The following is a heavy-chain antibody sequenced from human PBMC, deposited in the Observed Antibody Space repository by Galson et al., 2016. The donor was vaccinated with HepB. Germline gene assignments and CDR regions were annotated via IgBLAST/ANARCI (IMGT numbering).Heavy chain of an antibody. CDR3: VRGGAARPDY. D-gene: IGHD6-6*01. J-gene: IGHJ4*02. CDR2: ISSSSSEM. V-gene: IGHV3-48*01. Sequence: SLRLSCAASGFSFSIYGMNWVRQAPGKGLEWVAYISSSSSEMSYADSVTGRFTISRDNAKNFLFLQMSGLGAEDTAVYYCVRGGAARPDYWGQGILVTASS. CDR1: GFSFSIYG.